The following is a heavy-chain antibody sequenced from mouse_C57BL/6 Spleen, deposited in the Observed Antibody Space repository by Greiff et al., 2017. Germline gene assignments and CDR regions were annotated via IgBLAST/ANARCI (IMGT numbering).Heavy chain of an antibody. CDR1: GYTFTSYW. V-gene: IGHV1-69*01. CDR2: IDPSDSYT. J-gene: IGHJ2*01. D-gene: IGHD1-1*01. Sequence: QVQLQQPGAELVMPGASVKLSCKASGYTFTSYWMHWVKQRPGQGLEWIGEIDPSDSYTTYNQKFKGKYTLTVDKSSSKAYMQLSSLTSEDSAVYYWASYCSSLFDYWGQGTTLTVSS. CDR3: ASYCSSLFDY.